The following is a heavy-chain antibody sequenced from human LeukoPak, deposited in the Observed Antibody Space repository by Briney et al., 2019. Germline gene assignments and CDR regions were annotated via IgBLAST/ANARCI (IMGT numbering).Heavy chain of an antibody. CDR1: GFTFSSYS. CDR3: AGRRAVTCNLCFVY. Sequence: GGSLRLSCAASGFTFSSYSMNWVRQAPGKGLEWVSSISSSSSYIYYADSVKGRFTISRDNAKNSLYLQMNSLRAEDSAVYYCAGRRAVTCNLCFVYWGQGSLVTVSS. V-gene: IGHV3-21*01. D-gene: IGHD1-1*01. J-gene: IGHJ4*02. CDR2: ISSSSSYI.